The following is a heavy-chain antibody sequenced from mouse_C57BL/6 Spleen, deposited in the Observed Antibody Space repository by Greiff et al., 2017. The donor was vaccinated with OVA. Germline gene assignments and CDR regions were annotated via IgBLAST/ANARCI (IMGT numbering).Heavy chain of an antibody. J-gene: IGHJ2*01. Sequence: VQLQQPGAELVMPGASVKLSCKASGYTFTSYWMHWVKQRPGQGLEWIGEIDPSDSYTNYNQKFKGKSTLTVDKSSSTAYRQLSSLTSEDSAVYYCARREYDYDEGYFDYWGQGTTLTVSS. CDR3: ARREYDYDEGYFDY. V-gene: IGHV1-69*01. CDR2: IDPSDSYT. D-gene: IGHD2-4*01. CDR1: GYTFTSYW.